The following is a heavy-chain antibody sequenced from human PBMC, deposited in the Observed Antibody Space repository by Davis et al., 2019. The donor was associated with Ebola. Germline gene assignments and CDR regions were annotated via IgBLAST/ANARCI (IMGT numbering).Heavy chain of an antibody. V-gene: IGHV3-15*05. CDR3: AKDLVQSSRWFTPVAWSD. CDR1: GFTFSNAW. D-gene: IGHD6-13*01. CDR2: IKSNSDGGTT. Sequence: GESLKISCAASGFTFSNAWMSWVRQAPGKGLEWVGRIKSNSDGGTTDYAAPVKGRFTISRDDSKNTLYLEMDSLRAEDTAVYYCAKDLVQSSRWFTPVAWSDWGQGTLVTVSS. J-gene: IGHJ4*02.